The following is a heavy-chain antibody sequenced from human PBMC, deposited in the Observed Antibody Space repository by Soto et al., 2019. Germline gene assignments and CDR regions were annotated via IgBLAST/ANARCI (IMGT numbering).Heavy chain of an antibody. CDR2: IDSDGTTI. CDR3: ASPWGSFDY. D-gene: IGHD7-27*01. CDR1: GFTFNNYE. V-gene: IGHV3-48*03. Sequence: GGSLRLSCAASGFTFNNYEMNWVRQAPGKGLQWLSYIDSDGTTIYYADSVKGRFTISRDNAENSLYLQMNSLRAEDTAVYYCASPWGSFDYWGRGTLVTVSS. J-gene: IGHJ4*02.